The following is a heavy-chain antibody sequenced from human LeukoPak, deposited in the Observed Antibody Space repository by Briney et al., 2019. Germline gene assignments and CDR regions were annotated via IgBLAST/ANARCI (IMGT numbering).Heavy chain of an antibody. J-gene: IGHJ4*02. D-gene: IGHD3-22*01. CDR3: AKDTWDSSGYLSL. Sequence: PGGSLRLSCAASGFTFHDYAMHWVRQAPGKGLEWVSGISWHSGSMGYADSVKGRFTISRDNAKNSLYLQMNSLRAEDTALYYCAKDTWDSSGYLSLWGQGTLVTVSS. V-gene: IGHV3-9*01. CDR2: ISWHSGSM. CDR1: GFTFHDYA.